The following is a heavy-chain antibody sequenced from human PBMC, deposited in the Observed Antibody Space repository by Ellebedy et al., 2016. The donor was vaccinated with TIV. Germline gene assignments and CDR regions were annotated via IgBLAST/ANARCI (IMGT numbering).Heavy chain of an antibody. Sequence: SETLSLTCTVSGGSISSSTYYWGWIRQPPGKGLEWIGSLYYSGSTYYNPSLKSRVTISVDTSKNQFSLRLTSVTAADTAVYYCARVDSDLVTVDEYHYYMDVWGKGTTVTVSS. V-gene: IGHV4-39*07. CDR3: ARVDSDLVTVDEYHYYMDV. D-gene: IGHD4-23*01. CDR2: LYYSGST. J-gene: IGHJ6*03. CDR1: GGSISSSTYY.